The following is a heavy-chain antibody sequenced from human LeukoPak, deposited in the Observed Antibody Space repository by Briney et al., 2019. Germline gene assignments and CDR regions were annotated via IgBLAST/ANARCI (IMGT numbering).Heavy chain of an antibody. Sequence: GGSLRLSCAASGFTFSSYEMNWVRQAPGKGLEWVSYISSSGSTIYYADSVKGRFTISRDNAKNSLYLQMNSLRAEDTAVYYCAELGITMIGRVWGKGTTVSISS. D-gene: IGHD3-10*02. CDR2: ISSSGSTI. J-gene: IGHJ6*04. V-gene: IGHV3-48*03. CDR1: GFTFSSYE. CDR3: AELGITMIGRV.